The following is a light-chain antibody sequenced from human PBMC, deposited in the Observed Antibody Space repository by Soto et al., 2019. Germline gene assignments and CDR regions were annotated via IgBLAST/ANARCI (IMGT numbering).Light chain of an antibody. Sequence: SYELTQPPSVSVSPGQTTTMTCSGDKLGAKYVCWYQQKPGKLPVLVIYDDNKRPSGIPERFSGSNSGDTATLTISGTQALDEADYFCQAWDNSVIFGGGPSSPS. V-gene: IGLV3-1*01. J-gene: IGLJ2*01. CDR1: KLGAKY. CDR2: DDN. CDR3: QAWDNSVI.